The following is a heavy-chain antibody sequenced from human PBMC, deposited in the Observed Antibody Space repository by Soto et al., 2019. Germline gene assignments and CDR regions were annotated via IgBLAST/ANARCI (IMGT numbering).Heavy chain of an antibody. V-gene: IGHV4-4*07. J-gene: IGHJ5*02. Sequence: QVQLQESGPGLVKPSETLSLTCTVSGGSISNYYWSWIRQPAGKGLEWIGRIYTSGNTNYNPSLKGRVTMSVAMSKNQFSLKLSSVAAADTAVYYCARYDSGDNGRAFDPWGQGTLVTVSS. CDR3: ARYDSGDNGRAFDP. CDR1: GGSISNYY. D-gene: IGHD4-17*01. CDR2: IYTSGNT.